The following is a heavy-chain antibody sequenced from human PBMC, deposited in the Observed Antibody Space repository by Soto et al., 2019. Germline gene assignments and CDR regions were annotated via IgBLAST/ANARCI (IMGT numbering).Heavy chain of an antibody. CDR1: GGTFSSYT. J-gene: IGHJ5*02. CDR3: ARAKMPYSWFDP. Sequence: ASVKVSCKASGGTFSSYTISWVRQAPGQGLEWMGRIIPILGIANYAQKFQGRVTITADKSTSTAYMELSSLRSEDTAVYYCARAKMPYSWFDPWGQGTLVTVSS. V-gene: IGHV1-69*02. CDR2: IIPILGIA. D-gene: IGHD2-2*01.